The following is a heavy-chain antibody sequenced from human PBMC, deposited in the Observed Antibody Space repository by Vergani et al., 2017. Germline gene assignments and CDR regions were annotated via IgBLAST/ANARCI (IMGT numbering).Heavy chain of an antibody. CDR2: IIPIFGTA. Sequence: QVQLVQSGAEVKKPGSSVKVSCKASGGTFSSYTISWVRQAPGQGLEWMGGIIPIFGTAIYAQKFQGRVTMTEDTSTDTAYMELSSLRSEDTAVYYCATADRRLYNWNYVLYYGMDVWGQGTTVTVSS. J-gene: IGHJ6*02. V-gene: IGHV1-69*08. CDR1: GGTFSSYT. D-gene: IGHD1-7*01. CDR3: ATADRRLYNWNYVLYYGMDV.